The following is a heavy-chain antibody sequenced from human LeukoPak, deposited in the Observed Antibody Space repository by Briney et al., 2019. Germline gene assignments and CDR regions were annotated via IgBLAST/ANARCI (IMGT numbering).Heavy chain of an antibody. D-gene: IGHD3-3*01. CDR1: GGSISSSSYY. CDR3: ARIDGSGYLSLVGPTAGRWIDI. Sequence: PSETLSLTCTVSGGSISSSSYYWGWIRQPPGKGLEWIGSIYYSGSTYYNPSLKSRVTISVDTSKNQFSLKLSSVTAADTAVYYCARIDGSGYLSLVGPTAGRWIDIWGQGTMVTVSS. CDR2: IYYSGST. J-gene: IGHJ3*02. V-gene: IGHV4-39*07.